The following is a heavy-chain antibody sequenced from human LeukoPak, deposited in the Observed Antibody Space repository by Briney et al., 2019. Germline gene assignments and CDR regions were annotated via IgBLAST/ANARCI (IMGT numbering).Heavy chain of an antibody. CDR3: ARDQPPGFFDY. CDR2: IWYDGSNK. J-gene: IGHJ4*02. V-gene: IGHV3-33*01. CDR1: GFTFSSYG. Sequence: GGSLRLSCAASGFTFSSYGMHWVRQAPGKGLEWVAVIWYDGSNKYYAGSVKGRFTISRDNSKNTLYLQMNSLRAEDTAVYYCARDQPPGFFDYWGQGTLVTVSS.